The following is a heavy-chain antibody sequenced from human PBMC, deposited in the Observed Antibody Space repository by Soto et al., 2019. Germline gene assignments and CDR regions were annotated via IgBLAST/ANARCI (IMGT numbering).Heavy chain of an antibody. CDR1: GFTFSNAW. Sequence: EVQLVESGGGLVKPGGSLRLSCAASGFTFSNAWMSWVRQAPGKGLEWVGRIKSKTDGGTTDYAAPVKGRFTISIDDSKNTLYVQMNSLKTEDTAVYYCARDGGWGSYRYYFDYWGQGTLVTVSS. CDR3: ARDGGWGSYRYYFDY. V-gene: IGHV3-15*01. J-gene: IGHJ4*02. CDR2: IKSKTDGGTT. D-gene: IGHD3-16*02.